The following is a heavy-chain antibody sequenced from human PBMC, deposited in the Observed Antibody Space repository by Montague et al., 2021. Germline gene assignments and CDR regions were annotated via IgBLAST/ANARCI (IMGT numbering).Heavy chain of an antibody. D-gene: IGHD3-10*01. CDR2: MLYGGAT. Sequence: SETLSLTCTVSSGSIFHAHWSWVRQPPGKGLEWLGSMLYGGATRNNPSLKSRVTMSIDTSTNQFSLKLSFVTAADTAVYYCAKQDYFVSGTSYKGFDPWGQGILVTVSS. CDR3: AKQDYFVSGTSYKGFDP. CDR1: SGSIFHAH. J-gene: IGHJ5*02. V-gene: IGHV4-59*08.